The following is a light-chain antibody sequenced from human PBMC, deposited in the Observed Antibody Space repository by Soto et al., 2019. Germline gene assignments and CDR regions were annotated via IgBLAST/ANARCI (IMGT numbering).Light chain of an antibody. V-gene: IGKV3-11*01. CDR3: QQRASWPPFT. J-gene: IGKJ4*01. Sequence: EVVLTQSPATLSLSPGESATLSCRASRSIGTSLAWYQHRPGQPPRLLIYDAFNRATGIPARFSGGGSGTDFTLTITSLVPEDFAVYYCQQRASWPPFTFGGGTKVDIK. CDR2: DAF. CDR1: RSIGTS.